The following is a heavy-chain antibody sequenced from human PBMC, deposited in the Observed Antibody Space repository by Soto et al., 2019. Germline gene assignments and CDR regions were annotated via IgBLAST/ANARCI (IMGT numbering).Heavy chain of an antibody. CDR2: ISYDGSNK. CDR3: ARAMYGDFYYYYYGMDV. D-gene: IGHD4-17*01. V-gene: IGHV3-30-3*01. J-gene: IGHJ6*02. Sequence: PGGSLRLSCAASGFTFSSYAMHWVRQAPGKGLEWVAVISYDGSNKYYADSVKGRSTISRDNSKSTLYLQMNSLRAEDTAVYYCARAMYGDFYYYYYGMDVWGQGTTVTVSS. CDR1: GFTFSSYA.